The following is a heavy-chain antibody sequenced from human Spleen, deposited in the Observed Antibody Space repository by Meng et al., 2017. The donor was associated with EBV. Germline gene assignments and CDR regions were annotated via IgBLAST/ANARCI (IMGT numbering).Heavy chain of an antibody. CDR1: GYTFIGYY. CDR2: VNPDTGGT. Sequence: QVQLVQSGAEVRKPGASVKVSCKASGYTFIGYYIRWVRQAPGQGLEWMGRVNPDTGGTVYAQKFQGRVTMTADTSISTAYMELRSLGSDDTAVFYCVTTVSDYFDSPPDYWGQGTLVTVSS. V-gene: IGHV1-2*06. J-gene: IGHJ4*02. D-gene: IGHD3-22*01. CDR3: VTTVSDYFDSPPDY.